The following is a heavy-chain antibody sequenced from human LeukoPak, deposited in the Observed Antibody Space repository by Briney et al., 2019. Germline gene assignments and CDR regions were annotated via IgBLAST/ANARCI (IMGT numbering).Heavy chain of an antibody. Sequence: PGGSLRLSCAASGFTFSDYSMNWVRQAPGKGLEWVSSISSSSSYIYYADSVKGRFTISRDNAKNSLYLQMNSLRAEDTAVYYCAKEDVVVTATHYGMDVWGQGTTVTVSS. CDR3: AKEDVVVTATHYGMDV. J-gene: IGHJ6*02. CDR2: ISSSSSYI. D-gene: IGHD2-21*02. V-gene: IGHV3-21*01. CDR1: GFTFSDYS.